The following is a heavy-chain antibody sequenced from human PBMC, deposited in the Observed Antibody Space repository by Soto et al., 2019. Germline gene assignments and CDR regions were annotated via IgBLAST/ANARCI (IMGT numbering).Heavy chain of an antibody. V-gene: IGHV3-9*01. D-gene: IGHD5-18*01. CDR2: INWNSGSI. CDR1: GFTFDDYA. Sequence: SLRLSCAASGFTFDDYAMHWVRQVPGKGLEWVSGINWNSGSIGYGDSVKGRFAISRDNAKNTLYLQMNSLRAEDTAVYYCVRDGGYSYGLDFDYWGQGTLVTVSS. CDR3: VRDGGYSYGLDFDY. J-gene: IGHJ4*02.